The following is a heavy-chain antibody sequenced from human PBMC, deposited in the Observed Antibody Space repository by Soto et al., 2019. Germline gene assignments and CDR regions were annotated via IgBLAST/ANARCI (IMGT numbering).Heavy chain of an antibody. Sequence: EVQLLESGGGLVQPGGSLRLSCAASGFTFSTDVMSWVRRAPGKGLEWVSTISGSGGSACYAVSVKGRFTVSRDNSRSMLFLQMNSLRAEDTAVYYCAKVDYSDSSGYFPAWGQGTLVTVSS. CDR3: AKVDYSDSSGYFPA. D-gene: IGHD3-22*01. V-gene: IGHV3-23*01. J-gene: IGHJ1*01. CDR1: GFTFSTDV. CDR2: ISGSGGSA.